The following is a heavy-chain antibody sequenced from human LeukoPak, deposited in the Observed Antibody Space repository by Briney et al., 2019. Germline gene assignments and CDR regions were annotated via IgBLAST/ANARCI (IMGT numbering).Heavy chain of an antibody. CDR3: ARDFGELLYPYYYYGMDV. Sequence: PGGSLRLSCAASGFTFSSYGMHWVRQAPGKGLEWVAVIWYDGSNKYYADSVKGRFTISRDNSKNTLYLQMNSLRAEDTAVYYCARDFGELLYPYYYYGMDVWGQGTTVTVSS. D-gene: IGHD3-10*01. CDR1: GFTFSSYG. V-gene: IGHV3-33*01. CDR2: IWYDGSNK. J-gene: IGHJ6*02.